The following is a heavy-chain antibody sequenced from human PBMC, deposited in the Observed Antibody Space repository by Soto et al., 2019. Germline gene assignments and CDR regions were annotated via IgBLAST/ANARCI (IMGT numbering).Heavy chain of an antibody. CDR2: IKRKTDGGTT. J-gene: IGHJ4*02. Sequence: EVQLVESGGGLVKPGGSLRLSCAASGFIFSNAYMNWVRQAPGKGLEWVGRIKRKTDGGTTDYAAPVKARFTISRDDSKNTLYLEMNSLKTEDTAVYYCTTVFYDSSGYPDYWGQGTPVTVSS. V-gene: IGHV3-15*07. CDR3: TTVFYDSSGYPDY. CDR1: GFIFSNAY. D-gene: IGHD3-22*01.